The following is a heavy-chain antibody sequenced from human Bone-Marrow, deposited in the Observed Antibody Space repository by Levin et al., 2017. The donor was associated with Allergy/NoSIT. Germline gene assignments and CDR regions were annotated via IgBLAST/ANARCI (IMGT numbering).Heavy chain of an antibody. CDR3: ARDQYCSGGSCYFRGGYYYMDV. D-gene: IGHD2-15*01. Sequence: GGSLRLSCAASGFTFSSYSMNWVRQAPGKGLEWVSSISSSSSYIYYADSVKGRFTISRDNAKNSLYLQMNSLRAEDTAVYYCARDQYCSGGSCYFRGGYYYMDVWGKGTTVTVSS. V-gene: IGHV3-21*01. CDR1: GFTFSSYS. J-gene: IGHJ6*03. CDR2: ISSSSSYI.